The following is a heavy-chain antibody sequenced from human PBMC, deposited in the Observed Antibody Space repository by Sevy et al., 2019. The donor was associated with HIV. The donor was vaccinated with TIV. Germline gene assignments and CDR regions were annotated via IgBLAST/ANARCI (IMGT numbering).Heavy chain of an antibody. CDR2: VRTDGSNK. CDR1: GFSLTTSD. J-gene: IGHJ6*02. D-gene: IGHD2-8*01. Sequence: GGSLRLSCAASGFSLTTSDMHWVRQAPGKGLEWVAYVRTDGSNKYYADSVRDQLTISRDSAKNTLYLQMNSLRDEDTAIYYCARGRKTTEEWLEELDYYDDLDVWGQGTTVTVSS. CDR3: ARGRKTTEEWLEELDYYDDLDV. V-gene: IGHV3-30*02.